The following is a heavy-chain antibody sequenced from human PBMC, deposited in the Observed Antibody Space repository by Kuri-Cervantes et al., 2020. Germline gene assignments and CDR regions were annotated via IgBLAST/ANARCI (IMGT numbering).Heavy chain of an antibody. Sequence: SETLSLTCAVYGGSFSGYYWSWIRQPPGKGLEWIGEINHSGSTNYNPSLKSRVTISVDTSKNQFSLKLSSVTAADTAVYYCARNLRGSVCTYCSSTSCPFCWYFDLWGRGTLVTVSS. CDR2: INHSGST. D-gene: IGHD2-2*01. V-gene: IGHV4-34*01. J-gene: IGHJ2*01. CDR1: GGSFSGYY. CDR3: ARNLRGSVCTYCSSTSCPFCWYFDL.